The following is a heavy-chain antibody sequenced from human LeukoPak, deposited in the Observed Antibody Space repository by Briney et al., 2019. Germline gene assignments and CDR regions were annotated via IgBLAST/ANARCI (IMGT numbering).Heavy chain of an antibody. V-gene: IGHV3-30*04. D-gene: IGHD1-14*01. CDR2: ISYDGSNK. CDR1: GFTFSSYA. Sequence: GRSLRLSCAASGFTFSSYAMHWVRQAPGKGLEWVAVISYDGSNKYYADSVKGRFTISRDNSKNTVYLQMNSLRVEDTAVYYCADYRKPQGLDYWGQGTLVTVSS. CDR3: ADYRKPQGLDY. J-gene: IGHJ4*02.